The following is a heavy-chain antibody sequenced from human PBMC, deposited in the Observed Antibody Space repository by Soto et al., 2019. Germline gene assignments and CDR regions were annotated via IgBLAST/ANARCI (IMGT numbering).Heavy chain of an antibody. CDR1: GYTFTSYD. D-gene: IGHD6-13*01. J-gene: IGHJ6*02. V-gene: IGHV1-18*01. CDR3: ARDLRQQLVPRGMDV. CDR2: ISAYNGNT. Sequence: ASVKVSCKASGYTFTSYDINWVQQATGQGLEWMGWISAYNGNTNYAQKLQGRVTMTTDTSTSTAYMELRSLRSDDTAVYYCARDLRQQLVPRGMDVWGQGTTVTVSS.